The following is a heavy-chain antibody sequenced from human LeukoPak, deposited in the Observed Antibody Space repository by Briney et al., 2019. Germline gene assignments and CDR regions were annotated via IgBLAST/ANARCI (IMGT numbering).Heavy chain of an antibody. V-gene: IGHV3-30*01. CDR3: TSLLDY. CDR2: ISYDGTNK. Sequence: GRSLRLSCAASGFTFSSYAMNWVRQAPGKGLEWVAIISYDGTNKYYADSVKGRFTISRDNSKNTLYLQMNSLRAEDTAVYYCTSLLDYSGQGTLVTVSS. J-gene: IGHJ4*02. CDR1: GFTFSSYA.